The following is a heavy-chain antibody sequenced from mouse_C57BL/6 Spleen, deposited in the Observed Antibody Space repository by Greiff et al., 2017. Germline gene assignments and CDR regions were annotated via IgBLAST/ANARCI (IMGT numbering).Heavy chain of an antibody. D-gene: IGHD2-10*01. CDR3: ARLSYPYALDY. CDR1: GYAFTGYC. V-gene: IGHV1-42*01. J-gene: IGHJ4*01. Sequence: VQLQQSGPELVKPGASVKISCKASGYAFTGYCMNWVKQSPEKSLEWIGEINPSAGGTTYNQKFKAKATLTVDKSSSTAYMQLKSLTSEDSAVYDGARLSYPYALDYWGQGTSVTVSS. CDR2: INPSAGGT.